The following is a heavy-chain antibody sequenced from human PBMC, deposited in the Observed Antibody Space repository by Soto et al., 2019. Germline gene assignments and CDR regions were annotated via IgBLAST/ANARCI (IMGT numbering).Heavy chain of an antibody. D-gene: IGHD3-3*01. Sequence: QVQLVQSGAEVKKPGASVKVSCKASGYTFTSYGISWVRQAPGQGLEWMGWISAYNGNTNYAQKLQGRVTMTTDTSTSTAYMELRSRRSDDTAVYYCARAERPETYDFWSGYHPLDYWGQGTLVTVSS. CDR2: ISAYNGNT. CDR1: GYTFTSYG. V-gene: IGHV1-18*01. J-gene: IGHJ4*02. CDR3: ARAERPETYDFWSGYHPLDY.